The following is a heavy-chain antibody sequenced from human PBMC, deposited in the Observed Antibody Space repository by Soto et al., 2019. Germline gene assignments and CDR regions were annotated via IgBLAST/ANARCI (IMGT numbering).Heavy chain of an antibody. D-gene: IGHD1-26*01. CDR1: GFTFSAYW. V-gene: IGHV3-74*01. CDR2: INPDGITT. J-gene: IGHJ4*02. CDR3: ARVGVGAYFFDS. Sequence: EVQLVESGGGLVQPGGSLRLSCEASGFTFSAYWMHWVRQAPGKGLVWVSRINPDGITTSYADSVEGRFTISRDNTKNTLYLQMHSLRAEVTAVYFCARVGVGAYFFDSWGQGVLLTVSS.